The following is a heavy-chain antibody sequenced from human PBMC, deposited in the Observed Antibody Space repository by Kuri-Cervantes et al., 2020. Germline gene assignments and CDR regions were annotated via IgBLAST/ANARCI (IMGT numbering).Heavy chain of an antibody. Sequence: GGSLRLSCAASGFTFSSYAMHWVRQAAGKGLEWVAVISYDGSNKYYADSVKSRFTISRDNSKNTLYLQMNSLRAEDTAVYYCARLRVQDSSGRDAFDIWVQGTMVTVSS. J-gene: IGHJ3*02. V-gene: IGHV3-30-3*01. CDR1: GFTFSSYA. CDR3: ARLRVQDSSGRDAFDI. D-gene: IGHD3-22*01. CDR2: ISYDGSNK.